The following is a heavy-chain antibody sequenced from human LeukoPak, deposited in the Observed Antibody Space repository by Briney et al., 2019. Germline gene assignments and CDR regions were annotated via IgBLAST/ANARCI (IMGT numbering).Heavy chain of an antibody. Sequence: GGSLRLSXAASGFTVSSNYMSWVRQAPGKGLEWVSVIYSGGSTYYADSAKGRFTISRDNSKNTLYLQMNSLRAEDTAVYYCARDTDYSSSPIVYFDYWGQGTLVTVSS. CDR1: GFTVSSNY. V-gene: IGHV3-66*02. D-gene: IGHD6-6*01. J-gene: IGHJ4*02. CDR3: ARDTDYSSSPIVYFDY. CDR2: IYSGGST.